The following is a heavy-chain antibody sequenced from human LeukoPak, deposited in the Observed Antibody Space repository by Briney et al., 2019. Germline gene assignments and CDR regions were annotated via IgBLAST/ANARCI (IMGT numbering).Heavy chain of an antibody. D-gene: IGHD2-2*01. CDR3: ARGHGEYCSSTSCYFGY. CDR2: IWYDGSNK. J-gene: IGHJ4*02. V-gene: IGHV3-33*01. Sequence: GGSLRLSCAASGFTFSSYGMHWVRQAPGKGQEWVAVIWYDGSNKYYADSVKGRFTISRDNSKNTLYLQMNSLRAEDTAVYYCARGHGEYCSSTSCYFGYWGQGTLVTVSS. CDR1: GFTFSSYG.